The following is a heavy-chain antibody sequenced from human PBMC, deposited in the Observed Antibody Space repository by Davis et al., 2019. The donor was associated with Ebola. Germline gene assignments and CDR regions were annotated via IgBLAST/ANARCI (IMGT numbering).Heavy chain of an antibody. Sequence: HTGGSLRLSCAASGFTFSSYWMHWVRHAPGKGLVWVSRINSDGSSTSYADSVKGRFTISRDNAKNTLYLQMNSLRAEDTAVYYCARGSSITMVQGVIPSDYWGQGTLVTVSS. D-gene: IGHD3-10*01. V-gene: IGHV3-74*01. CDR3: ARGSSITMVQGVIPSDY. CDR2: INSDGSST. CDR1: GFTFSSYW. J-gene: IGHJ4*02.